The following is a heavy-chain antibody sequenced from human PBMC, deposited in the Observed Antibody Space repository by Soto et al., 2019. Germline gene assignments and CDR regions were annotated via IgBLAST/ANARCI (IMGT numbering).Heavy chain of an antibody. CDR1: GYTFTGYY. Sequence: ASVKVSCKTSGYTFTGYYLNWVRQAPGRGLEWVGWINPKTGDTNNAQKFQGRVTMTTDTSISTGYMELSGLKSDDTAVYYCARDYYGSVLFDYWGQGTLVTVSS. D-gene: IGHD3-10*01. CDR3: ARDYYGSVLFDY. V-gene: IGHV1-2*02. CDR2: INPKTGDT. J-gene: IGHJ4*02.